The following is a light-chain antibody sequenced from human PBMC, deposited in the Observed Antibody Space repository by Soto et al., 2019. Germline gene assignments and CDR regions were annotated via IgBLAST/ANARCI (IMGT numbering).Light chain of an antibody. Sequence: EIVLTQSPATLSLSPGERATLSCGASQSVSSSYLAWYQQKPGLAPRLLNYDASSRATGIPDRFSGSGSGTDFTLTISRLEPEDFVVYYCQQYGSSPLTFGGGTKVEIK. V-gene: IGKV3D-20*01. CDR2: DAS. J-gene: IGKJ4*01. CDR3: QQYGSSPLT. CDR1: QSVSSSY.